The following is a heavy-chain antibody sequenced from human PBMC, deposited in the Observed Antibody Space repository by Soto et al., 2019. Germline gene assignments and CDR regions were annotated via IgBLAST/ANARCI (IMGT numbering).Heavy chain of an antibody. CDR2: INAGNGNT. D-gene: IGHD2-2*01. CDR3: AARYCVSSSCPEFDY. V-gene: IGHV1-3*01. Sequence: ASVKVSCKASGYTFTSYAMHWVRQAPGQRLEWMGWINAGNGNTKYSQKFQGRVTMTRDTSTTTVYMELSTLKSEDTAVYYCAARYCVSSSCPEFDYWGQGTLVTVSS. CDR1: GYTFTSYA. J-gene: IGHJ4*02.